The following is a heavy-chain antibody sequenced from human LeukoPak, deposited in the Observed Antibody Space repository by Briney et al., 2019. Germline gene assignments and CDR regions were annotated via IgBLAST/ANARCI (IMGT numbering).Heavy chain of an antibody. V-gene: IGHV1-3*01. CDR3: ARQLWLRGCHRGLDY. J-gene: IGHJ4*02. CDR1: GYTFTSYA. D-gene: IGHD5-18*01. CDR2: INAGNGNT. Sequence: GASVKVSCKASGYTFTSYAMHWVRQAPGQRLEWMGWINAGNGNTKYSQEFQGRVTITRDTSASTAYMELSSLRSEDTAVYYCARQLWLRGCHRGLDYWGQGTLVTVSS.